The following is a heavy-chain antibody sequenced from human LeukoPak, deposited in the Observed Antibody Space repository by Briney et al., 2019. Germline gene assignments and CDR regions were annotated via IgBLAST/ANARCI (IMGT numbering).Heavy chain of an antibody. J-gene: IGHJ4*02. CDR1: GGSISSGDYE. Sequence: SETLSLACSVYGGSISSGDYEWGCIRQPPGKGLEWIEHIYYSRCTYYNPQLQSRDAIPLDTSKNQFSLKLSSVTAPVTLWYYCATHRGGDGPNYFFYFWGERTLCTVSS. CDR3: ATHRGGDGPNYFFYF. V-gene: IGHV4-30-4*08. D-gene: IGHD2-21*02. CDR2: IYYSRCT.